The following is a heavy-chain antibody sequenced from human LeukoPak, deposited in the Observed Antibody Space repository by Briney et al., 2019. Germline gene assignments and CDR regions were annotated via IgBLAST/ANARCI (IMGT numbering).Heavy chain of an antibody. Sequence: PGGSLRLSCAASGFTFSSYSMNWVRQAPGKGLEWVSSISSSSSYIYYADSVKGRFTISRDNAKNSLYLQMNSLRAEDTAVYYCARDPATTYYYYYYMDVWGKGTTVTVSS. D-gene: IGHD5-12*01. V-gene: IGHV3-21*01. CDR1: GFTFSSYS. J-gene: IGHJ6*03. CDR3: ARDPATTYYYYYYMDV. CDR2: ISSSSSYI.